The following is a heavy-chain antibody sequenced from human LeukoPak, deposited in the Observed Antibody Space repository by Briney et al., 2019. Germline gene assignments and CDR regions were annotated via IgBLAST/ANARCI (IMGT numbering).Heavy chain of an antibody. Sequence: GGSLRLSCAASGFAFSSYNMNWVRQAPGKGLEWISCIGSSGSPTHYADSVGGRFTISRDNAKNSLYLQMNSLRDEDTAVYFCARRPYSDTSGRLSDVWGQGTTVAVSS. D-gene: IGHD3-22*01. J-gene: IGHJ6*02. V-gene: IGHV3-48*02. CDR1: GFAFSSYN. CDR3: ARRPYSDTSGRLSDV. CDR2: IGSSGSPT.